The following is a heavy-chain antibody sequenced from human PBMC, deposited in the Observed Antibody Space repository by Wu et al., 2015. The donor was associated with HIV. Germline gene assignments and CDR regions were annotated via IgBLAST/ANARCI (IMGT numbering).Heavy chain of an antibody. D-gene: IGHD2-8*02. J-gene: IGHJ5*02. CDR1: GGTFSSYA. CDR2: IIPIFGTA. V-gene: IGHV1-69*12. Sequence: QVQLVQSGAEVKKPGSSVKVSCKASGGTFSSYAISWVRQAPGQGLEWMGGIIPIFGTANYAQKFQGRVTITADESTSTAYMELSSLRSEDTAVYYCARDLCVRGVCYRSPGDWFDPWGQGTLVTVSS. CDR3: ARDLCVRGVCYRSPGDWFDP.